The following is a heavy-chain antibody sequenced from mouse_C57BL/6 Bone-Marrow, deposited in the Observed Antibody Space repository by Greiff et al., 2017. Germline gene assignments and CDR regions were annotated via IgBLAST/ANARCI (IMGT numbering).Heavy chain of an antibody. V-gene: IGHV1-72*01. CDR2: IDPYSGGT. Sequence: VQLQQPGAELVKPGASVKLSCKASGYTFTSYWMHWVKQRPGRGLEWIGRIDPYSGGTKYNQKFKSKATLTVDKSSSTAYMQLSSLTAEDSAVYDCVRYDNGSCQWYFDVWGTGTTVTVSS. D-gene: IGHD1-1*01. CDR3: VRYDNGSCQWYFDV. CDR1: GYTFTSYW. J-gene: IGHJ1*03.